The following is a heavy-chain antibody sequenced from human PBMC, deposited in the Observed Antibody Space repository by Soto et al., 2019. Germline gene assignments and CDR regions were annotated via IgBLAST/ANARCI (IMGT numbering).Heavy chain of an antibody. D-gene: IGHD3-3*01. Sequence: QLHLVQSGAVVKKPGASVTVSCSASGYPVTAYYMHWVRQAPGRGLEWMGGINPATGAAKYTQTSQGRVTMTRDTSTSTGFMELSGLTSEDTAGFYCARGGGVGVAGSAAFDMWGQGTLVTVSS. J-gene: IGHJ3*02. V-gene: IGHV1-2*02. CDR2: INPATGAA. CDR1: GYPVTAYY. CDR3: ARGGGVGVAGSAAFDM.